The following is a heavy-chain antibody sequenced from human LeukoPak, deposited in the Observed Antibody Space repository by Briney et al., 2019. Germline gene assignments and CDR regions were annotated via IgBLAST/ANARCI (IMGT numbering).Heavy chain of an antibody. CDR3: TRNTVTVHFDY. CDR1: GFTFDDYA. D-gene: IGHD4-17*01. J-gene: IGHJ4*02. V-gene: IGHV3-49*03. Sequence: GGSLRLSCSASGFTFDDYAVSWFHQAPGKGLEWVGFIRSKAFGGTPEYAASVRGRFTISRDDSKSIAYLQMNSLKTEDTAVYYCTRNTVTVHFDYWSQETLVTVSS. CDR2: IRSKAFGGTP.